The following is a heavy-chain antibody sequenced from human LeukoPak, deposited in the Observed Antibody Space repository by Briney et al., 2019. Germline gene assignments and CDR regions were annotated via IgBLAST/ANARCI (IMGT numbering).Heavy chain of an antibody. V-gene: IGHV1-46*01. CDR1: GYTFTSYY. D-gene: IGHD5-18*01. Sequence: GASVKVSCKASGYTFTSYYMHWVRQAPGQGLEWMGIINPSGGSTSYAQKFQGRVTMTRDTSTSTVYMELSSLRSEDTAVYYCARLLDTAMVTPYFDYWGQGTLVTVSS. CDR3: ARLLDTAMVTPYFDY. J-gene: IGHJ4*02. CDR2: INPSGGST.